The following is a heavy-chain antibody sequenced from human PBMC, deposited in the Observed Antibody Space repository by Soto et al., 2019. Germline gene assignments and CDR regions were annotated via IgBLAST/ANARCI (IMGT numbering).Heavy chain of an antibody. J-gene: IGHJ6*02. CDR3: ARGHRLSEIRAQGEISYIDSGMDV. CDR1: GGSFSGYY. Sequence: SETLSLTCAVYGGSFSGYYWSWIRQPPGKGLEWIGEINHSGSTNYNPSLKSRVTISVDTSKNQFSLKLSSVTAADTAVYYCARGHRLSEIRAQGEISYIDSGMDVWGQGTTVTVSS. CDR2: INHSGST. D-gene: IGHD1-26*01. V-gene: IGHV4-34*01.